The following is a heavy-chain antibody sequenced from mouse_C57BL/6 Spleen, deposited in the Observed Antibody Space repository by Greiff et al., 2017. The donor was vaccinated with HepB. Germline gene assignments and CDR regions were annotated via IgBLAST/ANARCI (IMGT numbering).Heavy chain of an antibody. J-gene: IGHJ4*01. Sequence: VQLQQSGPELVKPGASVKISCKASGYAFSSSWMNWVKQRPGKGLEWIGRIYPGDGDTNYNGKFKGKATLTAAKSSSTAYMQLISLTSEDSAVYVCANDVYYRRYAMDYWGQGTSLTVSS. CDR2: IYPGDGDT. CDR3: ANDVYYRRYAMDY. D-gene: IGHD2-3*01. V-gene: IGHV1-82*01. CDR1: GYAFSSSW.